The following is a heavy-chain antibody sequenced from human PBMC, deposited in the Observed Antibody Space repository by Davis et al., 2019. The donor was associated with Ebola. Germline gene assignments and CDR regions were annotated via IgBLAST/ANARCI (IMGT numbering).Heavy chain of an antibody. J-gene: IGHJ4*02. CDR2: IYHSGST. CDR1: GGSFNNYY. CDR3: AREDASSTSADY. D-gene: IGHD2-15*01. Sequence: SETLSLTCSVSGGSFNNYYWNWIRQSPGKGLEWIGNIYHSGSTSYNPSLKSRVKISLDTSKSQFSLKVSSVTAADTAVYYCAREDASSTSADYWGQGILVTVSS. V-gene: IGHV4-59*01.